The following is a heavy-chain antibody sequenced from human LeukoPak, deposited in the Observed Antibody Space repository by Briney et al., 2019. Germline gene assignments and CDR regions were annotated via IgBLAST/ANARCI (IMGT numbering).Heavy chain of an antibody. CDR3: ARDYPAVAGIILAG. CDR2: ISAYNGNT. J-gene: IGHJ4*02. CDR1: GYTFTSYG. V-gene: IGHV1-18*01. D-gene: IGHD6-19*01. Sequence: GASVKVSCKASGYTFTSYGISWVRQAPGQGLEWMGWISAYNGNTNYAQKLQGRVTITADKSTSTAYMELSSLRSEDTAVYFCARDYPAVAGIILAGWGQGTLVTVSS.